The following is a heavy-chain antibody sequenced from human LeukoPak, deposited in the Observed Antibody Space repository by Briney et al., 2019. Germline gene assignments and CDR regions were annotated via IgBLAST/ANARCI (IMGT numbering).Heavy chain of an antibody. J-gene: IGHJ5*02. Sequence: ASVKVSCKASGYTFTVYYMHWARQAPGQGLEWMGWINPNSGGTNYAQKFQGRVTMARDTSISTAYMELSRLRSDDTAVYYCARVAWPYYYGSGSYKDWFDPWGQGTLVTVSS. CDR3: ARVAWPYYYGSGSYKDWFDP. CDR1: GYTFTVYY. D-gene: IGHD3-10*01. CDR2: INPNSGGT. V-gene: IGHV1-2*02.